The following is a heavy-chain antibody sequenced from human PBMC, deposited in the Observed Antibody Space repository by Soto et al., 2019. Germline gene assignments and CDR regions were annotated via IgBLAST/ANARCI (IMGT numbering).Heavy chain of an antibody. CDR2: INPSGGST. V-gene: IGHV1-46*01. CDR3: ARYSPVAAPLDY. J-gene: IGHJ4*02. D-gene: IGHD6-13*01. CDR1: GYTFTSYY. Sequence: GASVKVSCKASGYTFTSYYMHWVRQAPGQGLEWMGIINPSGGSTSYAQKFQGRVTMTRDTSTRTVYMELSSLRSEDTAVYYCARYSPVAAPLDYWGQGTLVTVYS.